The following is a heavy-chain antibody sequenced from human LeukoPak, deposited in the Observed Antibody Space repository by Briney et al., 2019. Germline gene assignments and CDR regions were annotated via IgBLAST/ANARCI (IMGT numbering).Heavy chain of an antibody. CDR1: GGTFSSYE. Sequence: SVKVSCKASGGTFSSYEISWVRQAPGQGLEWMGGIIPMFGTAKYAQKFQGRVTITTDKSTSTAYMKLSSLRSEDTAVYYCARAPPTVTNDFDYWGQGTLVTVSS. D-gene: IGHD4-11*01. CDR3: ARAPPTVTNDFDY. J-gene: IGHJ4*02. CDR2: IIPMFGTA. V-gene: IGHV1-69*05.